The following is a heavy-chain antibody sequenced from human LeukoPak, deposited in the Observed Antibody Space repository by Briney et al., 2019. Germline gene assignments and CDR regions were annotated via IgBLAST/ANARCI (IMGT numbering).Heavy chain of an antibody. CDR3: ARASGLGAFDI. J-gene: IGHJ3*02. V-gene: IGHV1-46*01. D-gene: IGHD3-10*01. Sequence: ASVKVSCKASGYTFTNYGINWVRQAPGQGLEWMGIINPSGGSTSYAQKFQGRVTMTRDTSTSTVYMELSSLRSEDTAVYYCARASGLGAFDIWGQGTMVTVSS. CDR2: INPSGGST. CDR1: GYTFTNYG.